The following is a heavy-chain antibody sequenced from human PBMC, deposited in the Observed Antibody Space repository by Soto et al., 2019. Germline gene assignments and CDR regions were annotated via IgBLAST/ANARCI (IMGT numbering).Heavy chain of an antibody. V-gene: IGHV3-7*01. CDR1: GFTFSSYW. Sequence: LTCAASGFTFSSYWMSWVRQAPGKGLEWVANIKQDGSEKYYVDSVKGRFTISRDNAKNSLYLQMNSLRAEDTAVYYCARASHSNAFDIWGQGTMVTVSS. J-gene: IGHJ3*02. CDR3: ARASHSNAFDI. CDR2: IKQDGSEK. D-gene: IGHD4-4*01.